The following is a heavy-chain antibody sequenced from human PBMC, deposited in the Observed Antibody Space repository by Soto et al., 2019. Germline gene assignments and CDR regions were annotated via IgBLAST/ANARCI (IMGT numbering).Heavy chain of an antibody. V-gene: IGHV3-7*03. CDR3: ARGQYGGKGY. D-gene: IGHD2-15*01. CDR2: IKEDGSEK. Sequence: PGGSLRLSCGASGFTFSSYWMNWVRQAPGKGVEWVANIKEDGSEKNYVDSVKGRFIISRDNAKESLFLQMNSLRAEDTAVYYCARGQYGGKGYCGQGTLVTVSS. J-gene: IGHJ4*02. CDR1: GFTFSSYW.